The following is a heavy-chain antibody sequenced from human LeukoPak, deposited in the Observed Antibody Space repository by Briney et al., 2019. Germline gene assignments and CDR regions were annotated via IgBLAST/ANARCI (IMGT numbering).Heavy chain of an antibody. J-gene: IGHJ3*02. CDR3: ARDLDIVVVPAATSDI. V-gene: IGHV3-9*01. CDR1: GFTFNDYA. D-gene: IGHD2-2*01. Sequence: GGSLRLSCAASGFTFNDYALHWVRQAPGKGLEWVSGISWNSGSIGYADFVKGRFTISRDNAKNSLYLQMNSLRAEDTAVYYCARDLDIVVVPAATSDIWGQGTMVTVSS. CDR2: ISWNSGSI.